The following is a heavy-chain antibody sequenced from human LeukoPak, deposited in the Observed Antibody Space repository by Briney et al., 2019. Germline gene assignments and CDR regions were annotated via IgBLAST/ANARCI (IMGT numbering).Heavy chain of an antibody. CDR3: VRDQQWESPHYFDF. D-gene: IGHD1-26*01. Sequence: GGSLRLSCVTSGFSFDNYGMSWVRRAPGKGLEWVSYFSSRKNIVNYADSVKGRFTISRDKAKNSLYLQMNSLRAEDTAVYYCVRDQQWESPHYFDFWGQGTPVTVSS. CDR2: FSSRKNIV. CDR1: GFSFDNYG. J-gene: IGHJ4*02. V-gene: IGHV3-48*01.